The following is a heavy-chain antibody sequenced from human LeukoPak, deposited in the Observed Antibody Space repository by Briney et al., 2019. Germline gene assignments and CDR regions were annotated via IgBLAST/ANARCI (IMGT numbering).Heavy chain of an antibody. D-gene: IGHD3/OR15-3a*01. J-gene: IGHJ4*02. V-gene: IGHV1-18*01. CDR1: GYTFPSYG. CDR2: ISAYNGNT. Sequence: ASVKVSCKASGYTFPSYGISWVRQAPGQGLEWMGWISAYNGNTNYAQKLQGRVTMTTDTSTSTAYMELRSLTSDDTAVYYCARSPLDPISFDYSGQGTLVTVSS. CDR3: ARSPLDPISFDY.